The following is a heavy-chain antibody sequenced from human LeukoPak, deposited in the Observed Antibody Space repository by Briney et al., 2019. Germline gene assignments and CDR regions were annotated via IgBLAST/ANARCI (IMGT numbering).Heavy chain of an antibody. CDR2: IYRGGST. J-gene: IGHJ3*02. CDR3: ARAGPTGTNDAFDI. Sequence: PGGSLRLSCAASGFTVSRNYMTWVRQAPGKGLEWVSVIYRGGSTYYADSVKGRFTISRDNSKNTLYLQTNSLRAEDTAVYYCARAGPTGTNDAFDIWGQGTMVTVSS. CDR1: GFTVSRNY. V-gene: IGHV3-53*01. D-gene: IGHD1-1*01.